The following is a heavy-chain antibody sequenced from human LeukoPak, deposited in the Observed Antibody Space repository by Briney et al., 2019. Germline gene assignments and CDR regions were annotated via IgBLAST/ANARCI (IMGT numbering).Heavy chain of an antibody. CDR3: ARGSIFGVVTSYYYYYMDV. D-gene: IGHD3-3*01. V-gene: IGHV1-69*05. Sequence: GASVKVSCKASGYTFTSYGISWVRQAPGQGLEWMGGIIPIFGTANYAQKFQGRVTITTDESTSTAYMELSSLRSEDTAVYYCARGSIFGVVTSYYYYYMDVWGKGTTVTVSS. J-gene: IGHJ6*03. CDR2: IIPIFGTA. CDR1: GYTFTSYG.